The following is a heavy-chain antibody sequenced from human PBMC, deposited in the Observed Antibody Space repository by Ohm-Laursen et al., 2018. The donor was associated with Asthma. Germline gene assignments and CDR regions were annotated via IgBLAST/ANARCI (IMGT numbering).Heavy chain of an antibody. Sequence: ASVKVSCKASGYTFTSYDINWVRQATGQGLEWMGWMNPSSGNTGYAQKFQGRVTMTRNTSISTAYMELSSLRSEDTAVYYCALSYYDSSGRYYYYGMDVWGQGTTVTVSS. J-gene: IGHJ6*02. CDR2: MNPSSGNT. D-gene: IGHD3-22*01. CDR3: ALSYYDSSGRYYYYGMDV. V-gene: IGHV1-8*01. CDR1: GYTFTSYD.